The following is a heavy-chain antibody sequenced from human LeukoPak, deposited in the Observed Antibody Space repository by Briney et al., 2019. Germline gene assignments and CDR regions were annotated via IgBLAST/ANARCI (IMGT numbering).Heavy chain of an antibody. V-gene: IGHV1-69*05. CDR3: ARDLGYCSGGSCYSRYMDV. D-gene: IGHD2-15*01. CDR1: GVTFSSYA. CDR2: IIPILGTA. Sequence: ASVKVSCKASGVTFSSYAISWVRQAPGQGLEWMGRIIPILGTANYAQKFQGRVTITTDESTSTAYMELSSLRSEDTAVYYCARDLGYCSGGSCYSRYMDVWGKGTTVTVSS. J-gene: IGHJ6*03.